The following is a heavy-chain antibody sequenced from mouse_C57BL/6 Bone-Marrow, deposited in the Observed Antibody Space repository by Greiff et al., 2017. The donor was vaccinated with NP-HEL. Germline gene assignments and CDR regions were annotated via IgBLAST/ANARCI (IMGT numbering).Heavy chain of an antibody. Sequence: QVQLQQSGAELARPGASVKLSCKASGYTFTSYGISWVKQRTGQGLEWIGEIYPRSGNTYYNEKFKGKATLTADKSSSTAYMELRSLTSEDSAVYFCARGGYYSNYGAYWGQGTLVTVSA. J-gene: IGHJ3*01. CDR1: GYTFTSYG. D-gene: IGHD2-5*01. V-gene: IGHV1-81*01. CDR2: IYPRSGNT. CDR3: ARGGYYSNYGAY.